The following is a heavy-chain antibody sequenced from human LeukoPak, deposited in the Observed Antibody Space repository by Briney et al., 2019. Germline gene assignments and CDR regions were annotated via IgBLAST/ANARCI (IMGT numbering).Heavy chain of an antibody. J-gene: IGHJ6*02. CDR3: TPSRYVSALQMSLGMDV. CDR2: ISNSEVSSITESGDGT. CDR1: GFTLENYA. D-gene: IGHD3-10*01. V-gene: IGHV3-23*01. Sequence: PGGSLRLSCGASGFTLENYAINWVRQAPGKGLEWVSAISNSEVSSITESGDGTYHADSVKGRFTISRDSSKNTVSLQMNSLRAEDTAVYYCTPSRYVSALQMSLGMDVWGQGTTVTVSS.